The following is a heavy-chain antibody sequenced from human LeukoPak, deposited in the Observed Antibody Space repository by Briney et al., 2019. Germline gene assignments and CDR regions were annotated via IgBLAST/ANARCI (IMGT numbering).Heavy chain of an antibody. Sequence: PGGSLRLSCAASGFTFSDYYMSWIRLAPGKGLEWVSYISSSGSTIYYADSVKGRFTISRDNAKNSLYLQMNSLRAEDTAVYYCAREQGMVRGVLRAFDIWGQGTMVTVSS. V-gene: IGHV3-11*01. CDR1: GFTFSDYY. D-gene: IGHD3-10*01. CDR3: AREQGMVRGVLRAFDI. CDR2: ISSSGSTI. J-gene: IGHJ3*02.